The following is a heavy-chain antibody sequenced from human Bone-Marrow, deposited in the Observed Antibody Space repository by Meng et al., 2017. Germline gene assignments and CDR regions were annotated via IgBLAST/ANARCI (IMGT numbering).Heavy chain of an antibody. J-gene: IGHJ5*02. CDR3: AREGTGWLRSQLYNWFDP. V-gene: IGHV3-11*01. Sequence: GGSLRFSCAASGFTFSDYYMSWIRQAPGKGLEWVSYISSSGSTIYYADSVKGRFTISRDNAKNSLYLQMNSLRAEDTAVYYCAREGTGWLRSQLYNWFDPWGQGTLVTVSS. CDR2: ISSSGSTI. D-gene: IGHD5-12*01. CDR1: GFTFSDYY.